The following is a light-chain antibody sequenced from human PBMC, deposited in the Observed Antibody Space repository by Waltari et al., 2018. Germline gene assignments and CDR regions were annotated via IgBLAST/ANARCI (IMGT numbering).Light chain of an antibody. J-gene: IGKJ1*01. CDR3: QQSYSTPWT. CDR2: AAS. CDR1: QSIGGN. V-gene: IGKV1-39*01. Sequence: DIEMTQSPSSLSASVGDRVTITCRASQSIGGNLNWYQQTPGRAPKLLIYAASSVQSWVPSRFSCRGSGTDFPLTIRSLQPEDFATYYCQQSYSTPWTFGQGTKVEIK.